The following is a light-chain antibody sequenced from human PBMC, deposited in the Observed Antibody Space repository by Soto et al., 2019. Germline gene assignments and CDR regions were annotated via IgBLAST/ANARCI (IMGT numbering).Light chain of an antibody. CDR1: QSVSSSY. V-gene: IGKV3-20*01. J-gene: IGKJ1*01. CDR3: QQYDRSPWT. CDR2: GAS. Sequence: IVLTQSPGTLSLSPGETATLSCRASQSVSSSYLAWYQQKPGQAPRLLIYGASSRATGIPDRFSGSGSGTDFTLTISRLEPEDFAVYHCQQYDRSPWTFGQGTKVKIK.